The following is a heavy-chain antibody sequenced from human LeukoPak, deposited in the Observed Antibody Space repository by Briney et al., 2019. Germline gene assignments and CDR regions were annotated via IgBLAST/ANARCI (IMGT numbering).Heavy chain of an antibody. J-gene: IGHJ4*02. CDR2: ISYDGSKK. D-gene: IGHD3-16*01. Sequence: GGSLRLSCSASGFTFSSSTIHWVRLAPGKGLEWVAHISYDGSKKYYADSVKGRFTISRDNSKNTLYLQMNSLRAEDTAVYYCARDGKVGARGGYYFDYWGQGTLVTVSS. V-gene: IGHV3-30-3*01. CDR3: ARDGKVGARGGYYFDY. CDR1: GFTFSSST.